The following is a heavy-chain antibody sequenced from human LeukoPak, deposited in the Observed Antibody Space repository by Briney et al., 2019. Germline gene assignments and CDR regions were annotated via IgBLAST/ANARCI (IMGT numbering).Heavy chain of an antibody. D-gene: IGHD6-13*01. V-gene: IGHV3-23*01. Sequence: GGSLRLSCAASGFTFSSYAMSWVRQAPGKGLEWVSAISGSGGSTYYADSVKGRFTISRDNSKNTLYLQMNSLRAEDTAVYYCAKDRVRSNSWYGYFDYWGQGTLVTVSS. CDR1: GFTFSSYA. CDR3: AKDRVRSNSWYGYFDY. CDR2: ISGSGGST. J-gene: IGHJ4*02.